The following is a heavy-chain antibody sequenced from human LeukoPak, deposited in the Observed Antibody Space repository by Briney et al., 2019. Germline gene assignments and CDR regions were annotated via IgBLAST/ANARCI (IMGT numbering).Heavy chain of an antibody. CDR2: INSDGSSI. V-gene: IGHV3-74*01. CDR1: GFTLSNNW. CDR3: AKDGDSSGYYYRSTYYFDY. D-gene: IGHD3-22*01. J-gene: IGHJ4*02. Sequence: GGSLRLSCAASGFTLSNNWMHWVRQDPGKGLVWVSRINSDGSSIRYADSVKGRFIISRDNAKNSLSLQMNSLRAEDTAVYYCAKDGDSSGYYYRSTYYFDYWGQGTLVTVSS.